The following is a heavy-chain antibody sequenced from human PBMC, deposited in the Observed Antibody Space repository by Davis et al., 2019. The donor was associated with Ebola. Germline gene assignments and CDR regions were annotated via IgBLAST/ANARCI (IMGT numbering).Heavy chain of an antibody. D-gene: IGHD3-22*01. Sequence: PSETLSLTCAVYGGSFSGYYWSWIRQPPGKGLEWIGEINHSGSTYYNPSLKSRVTISVDTSKNQFSLKLSSVTAADTAVYYCARVPYSRGYYYFFDYWGQGTLVTVSS. CDR1: GGSFSGYY. V-gene: IGHV4-34*01. CDR2: INHSGST. CDR3: ARVPYSRGYYYFFDY. J-gene: IGHJ4*02.